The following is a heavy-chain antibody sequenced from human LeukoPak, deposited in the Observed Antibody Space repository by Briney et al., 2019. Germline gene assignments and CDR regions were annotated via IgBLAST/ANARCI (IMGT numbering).Heavy chain of an antibody. CDR2: IYSSGST. CDR1: DGSISSNY. CDR3: ARGSGVVVTPAMKMSSNFDY. J-gene: IGHJ4*02. Sequence: SQTLSLTCTVSDGSISSNYWSWIRQPPGKGPEWIGYIYSSGSTDYNPSLKSRVTISIDMSNNQFSLKLSSVTAADTAVYYCARGSGVVVTPAMKMSSNFDYWGQGTLVTVSS. D-gene: IGHD2-2*01. V-gene: IGHV4-59*01.